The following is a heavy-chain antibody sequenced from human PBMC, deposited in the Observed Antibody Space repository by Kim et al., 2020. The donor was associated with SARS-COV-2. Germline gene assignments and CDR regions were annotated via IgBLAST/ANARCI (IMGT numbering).Heavy chain of an antibody. CDR1: GGSFSGYY. CDR3: ARGGGGVESIAAAGTRRKDDAFDI. Sequence: SETLSLTCAVYGGSFSGYYWSWIRQPPGKGLEWIGEINHSGSTNYNPSLKSRVTISVDTSKNQFSLKLSSVTAADTAVYYCARGGGGVESIAAAGTRRKDDAFDIWGQGTMVTVSS. CDR2: INHSGST. D-gene: IGHD6-13*01. V-gene: IGHV4-34*01. J-gene: IGHJ3*02.